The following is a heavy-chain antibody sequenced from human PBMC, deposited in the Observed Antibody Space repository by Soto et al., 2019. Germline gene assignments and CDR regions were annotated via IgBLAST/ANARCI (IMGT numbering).Heavy chain of an antibody. CDR1: GGTFSSYA. CDR2: IIPIFGTA. CDR3: ARYSHPYYDSSGYLGAFDY. V-gene: IGHV1-69*06. D-gene: IGHD3-22*01. J-gene: IGHJ4*02. Sequence: QVQLVQSGAEVKKPGSSVKVSCKASGGTFSSYAISWVRQAPGQGLEWMGGIIPIFGTANYAQKFQGRVTITADKSTSTAYMELSSLRSEDTAVYYCARYSHPYYDSSGYLGAFDYWGQGTLVTVSS.